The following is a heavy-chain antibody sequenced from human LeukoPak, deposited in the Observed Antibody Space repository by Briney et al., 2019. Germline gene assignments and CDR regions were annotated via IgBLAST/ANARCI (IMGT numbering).Heavy chain of an antibody. V-gene: IGHV1-18*01. CDR3: AREGDIVVVPAAYYMDV. D-gene: IGHD2-2*01. CDR2: ISAYNGNT. Sequence: ASVKVSCKASGYTFTSYGISWVRQAPGQGLEWMGWISAYNGNTNYAQKLQGRVTMTTDTSTSTAYMELRSLRSDDTAVYYCAREGDIVVVPAAYYMDVWGKGTTVTVSS. CDR1: GYTFTSYG. J-gene: IGHJ6*03.